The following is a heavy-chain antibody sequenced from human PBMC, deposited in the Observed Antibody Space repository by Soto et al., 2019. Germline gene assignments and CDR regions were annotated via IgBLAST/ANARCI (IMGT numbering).Heavy chain of an antibody. D-gene: IGHD4-17*01. CDR3: ARDSYGDYLPPRDAFDI. J-gene: IGHJ3*02. CDR2: ISSSSSTI. CDR1: VFTFSSYS. Sequence: EVQLVESGGGLVQPGGSLRLSCAASVFTFSSYSMNWVRQAPGKGLEWVSYISSSSSTIYYADSVKGRLTISRDNAQNSLYLQMNSLRAEDTAVYYCARDSYGDYLPPRDAFDIWGQGTMVTVS. V-gene: IGHV3-48*01.